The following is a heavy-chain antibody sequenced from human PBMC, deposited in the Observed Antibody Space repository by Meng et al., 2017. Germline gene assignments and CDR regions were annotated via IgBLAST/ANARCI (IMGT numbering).Heavy chain of an antibody. CDR1: GGTFRSFA. CDR3: ASTIAVAGTGWFDP. CDR2: IIHIFVTA. D-gene: IGHD6-19*01. Sequence: QVQLLRCGVKVKRPGASGKSSCKPSGGTFRSFAISWVRKAPGQGLVWMGGIIHIFVTANYAQKFQGRVTIPKDESTSTAYMEMRRLRSEDTAVYYCASTIAVAGTGWFDPWGQGTLFTVSS. J-gene: IGHJ5*02. V-gene: IGHV1-69*05.